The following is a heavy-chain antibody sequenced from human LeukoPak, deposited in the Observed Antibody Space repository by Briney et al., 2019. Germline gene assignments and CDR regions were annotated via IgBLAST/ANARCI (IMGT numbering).Heavy chain of an antibody. D-gene: IGHD1-1*01. J-gene: IGHJ4*02. Sequence: GGSLRLSCAASGFTVSSNYMSWVRQAPGKGLEWVSVIYSDGSTYHADSVKGRFTISRDNSKNRLYLQMNSLRAEDTAVYSCARGGGTTALYYLDFWGQGTLVTVSS. CDR2: IYSDGST. V-gene: IGHV3-53*01. CDR1: GFTVSSNY. CDR3: ARGGGTTALYYLDF.